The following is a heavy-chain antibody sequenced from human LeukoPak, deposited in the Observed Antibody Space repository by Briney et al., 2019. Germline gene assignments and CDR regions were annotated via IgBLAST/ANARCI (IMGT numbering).Heavy chain of an antibody. J-gene: IGHJ4*02. Sequence: PGGSLRLSCAASEFTFSGYWMNWVRQAPGKGPEWVANINQDGSEKHYVDSVKGRFTISRDNSKNTLYLQMNSLRAEDTAVYYCAKDGVQSYFDYWGQGTLVTVSS. V-gene: IGHV3-7*01. CDR3: AKDGVQSYFDY. CDR2: INQDGSEK. CDR1: EFTFSGYW.